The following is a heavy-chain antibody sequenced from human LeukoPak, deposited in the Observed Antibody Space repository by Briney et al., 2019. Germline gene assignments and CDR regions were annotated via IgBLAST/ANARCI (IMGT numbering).Heavy chain of an antibody. CDR1: GGSISSSSYY. Sequence: SETLSLTCTVSGGSISSSSYYWGWIRQPPGKGLEWIGSIYYSGSTYYNPSLKSRVTISVDTSKNQFSLKLSSVTAADTAVYYCARDLPSTSGDDYVWGSYRDWGQGTLVAVSS. CDR2: IYYSGST. D-gene: IGHD3-16*02. CDR3: ARDLPSTSGDDYVWGSYRD. J-gene: IGHJ4*02. V-gene: IGHV4-39*07.